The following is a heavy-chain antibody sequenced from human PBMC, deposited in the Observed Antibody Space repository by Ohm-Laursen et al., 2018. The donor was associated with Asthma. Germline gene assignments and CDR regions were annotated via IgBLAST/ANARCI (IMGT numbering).Heavy chain of an antibody. D-gene: IGHD3-22*01. CDR2: INHSGST. CDR1: GGSISSGGYY. CDR3: ARVFPTYYYDSSGYYPNWFDP. V-gene: IGHV4-39*07. Sequence: GTLSLTCTVSGGSISSGGYYWSWIRQPPGKGLEWIGEINHSGSTNYNPSLKSRVTISVDKSKNQFSLKLSSVTAADTAVYYCARVFPTYYYDSSGYYPNWFDPWGQGTLVTVSS. J-gene: IGHJ5*02.